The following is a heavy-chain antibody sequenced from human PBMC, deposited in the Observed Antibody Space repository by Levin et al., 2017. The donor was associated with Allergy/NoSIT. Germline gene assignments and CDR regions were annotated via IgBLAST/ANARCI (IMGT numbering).Heavy chain of an antibody. CDR1: GYTFRVYG. CDR2: ISPNNGHT. J-gene: IGHJ3*02. CDR3: ARDLGTGWYDNAFEI. V-gene: IGHV1-18*01. D-gene: IGHD6-19*01. Sequence: VASVKVSCKASGYTFRVYGIIWVRQAPGEGLEWLGWISPNNGHTKVSHKVQGRVTMTTDASTTTAYLDIRSLTSDDTAVYYCARDLGTGWYDNAFEIWGQGTLVSVS.